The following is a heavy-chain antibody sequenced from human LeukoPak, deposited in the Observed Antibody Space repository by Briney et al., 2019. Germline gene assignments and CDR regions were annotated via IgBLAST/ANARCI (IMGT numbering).Heavy chain of an antibody. CDR1: GGTFSSYA. CDR2: IIPIFGTA. Sequence: SVKVSCNVSGGTFSSYAISWVRQAPGQGLEWMGGIIPIFGTANYAQKFQGRVTITTDESTSTAYMELSSLRSEDTAVYYCASQREADYYDSSGYYYDYWGQGTLVTVSS. J-gene: IGHJ4*02. CDR3: ASQREADYYDSSGYYYDY. V-gene: IGHV1-69*05. D-gene: IGHD3-22*01.